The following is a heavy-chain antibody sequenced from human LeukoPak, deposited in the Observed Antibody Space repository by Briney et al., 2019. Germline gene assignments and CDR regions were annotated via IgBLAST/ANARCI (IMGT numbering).Heavy chain of an antibody. CDR3: ARHIKLKVTDAFDI. V-gene: IGHV4-39*01. D-gene: IGHD2-21*02. Sequence: SETLSLTCTVSGGSISSSSYYWGWIRQPPGKGLEWIGSIYYSGSTYYNPSLKSRVTISVDTSKNQFSLKLSSVTAADTAVYYCARHIKLKVTDAFDIWGQGTMVTVS. CDR2: IYYSGST. CDR1: GGSISSSSYY. J-gene: IGHJ3*02.